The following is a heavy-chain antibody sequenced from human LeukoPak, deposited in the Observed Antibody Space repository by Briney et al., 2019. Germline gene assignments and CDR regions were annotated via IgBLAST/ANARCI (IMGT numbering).Heavy chain of an antibody. CDR1: GYTFTGYY. J-gene: IGHJ5*02. V-gene: IGHV1-2*02. D-gene: IGHD2-2*01. CDR3: AREGCSSTSCYGWFDP. CDR2: INPNSGGT. Sequence: ASVKVSCKASGYTFTGYYMHWVRQAPGQGLEWMGWINPNSGGTNYAQKFQGRVTMTRDTSISTAYMELSRLRSDDTAVYYCAREGCSSTSCYGWFDPWGRGTLVTVSS.